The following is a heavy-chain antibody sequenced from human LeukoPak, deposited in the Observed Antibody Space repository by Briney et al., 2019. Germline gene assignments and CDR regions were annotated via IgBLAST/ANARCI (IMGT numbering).Heavy chain of an antibody. CDR2: IIPIFGTA. CDR3: AREILRYSSGWYYFDY. CDR1: GGTFSSYA. V-gene: IGHV1-69*05. J-gene: IGHJ4*02. D-gene: IGHD6-19*01. Sequence: SVKVSCKASGGTFSSYAISWVRQAPGQGLEWMGGIIPIFGTANYAQKFQGRVTITTDESTSTAYMELSSLRSEDTAVYYCAREILRYSSGWYYFDYWGQGTLVTASS.